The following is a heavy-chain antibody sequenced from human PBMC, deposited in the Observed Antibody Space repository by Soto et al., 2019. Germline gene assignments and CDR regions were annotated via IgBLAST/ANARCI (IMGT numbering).Heavy chain of an antibody. CDR3: ARDRTITIYLSPFDY. CDR1: GYTFTSYG. Sequence: GASVKVSCKASGYTFTSYGISWVRQAPGQGLEWMGWISAYNGNTNYAQKLQGRVTMTTDTSTSTAYMELRSLRSDDTAVYYCARDRTITIYLSPFDYWGQGTLVTVSS. D-gene: IGHD3-9*01. CDR2: ISAYNGNT. J-gene: IGHJ4*02. V-gene: IGHV1-18*01.